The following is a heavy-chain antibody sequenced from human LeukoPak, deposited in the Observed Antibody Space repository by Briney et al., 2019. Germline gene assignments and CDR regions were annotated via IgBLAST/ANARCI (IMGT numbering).Heavy chain of an antibody. CDR3: ARNFGGNSLQH. CDR1: GFTVSSNY. J-gene: IGHJ1*01. CDR2: IYSGGGT. V-gene: IGHV3-53*01. D-gene: IGHD4-23*01. Sequence: PGGSLRLSCAASGFTVSSNYMSWVRQAPGKGLEWVSVIYSGGGTYYADSVKGRFTISSDNSKNTLYLQMSSLRAEDTAVYYCARNFGGNSLQHWGQGTLVTVSS.